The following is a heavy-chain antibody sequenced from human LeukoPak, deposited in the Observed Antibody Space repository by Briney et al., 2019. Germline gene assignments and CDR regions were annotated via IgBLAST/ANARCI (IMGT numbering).Heavy chain of an antibody. J-gene: IGHJ3*02. V-gene: IGHV1-2*02. CDR2: INPNSGGT. CDR3: ARVRDGYNDAYDI. Sequence: ASVKVSCKASGYTFTGYYMHWVRQAPGQGLEWMGWINPNSGGTNYAQKFQGRVTMTRDKSIRTVYMELSSLRSEDTAVYYCARVRDGYNDAYDIWGQGTMVTVHS. CDR1: GYTFTGYY. D-gene: IGHD5-24*01.